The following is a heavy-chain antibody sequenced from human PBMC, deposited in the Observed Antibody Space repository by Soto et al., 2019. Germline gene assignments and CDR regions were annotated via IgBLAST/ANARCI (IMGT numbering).Heavy chain of an antibody. J-gene: IGHJ4*02. CDR2: IIPIFGTA. CDR1: GGTFSSYA. CDR3: AAKGDGVASSDVDY. V-gene: IGHV1-69*01. Sequence: QVQLVQSGAEVKKPGSSVKVSCKASGGTFSSYAISWVRQAPGQGLEWMGEIIPIFGTANYAQKCQGRVTITAEESTSTAYMELSSLRSEDTAVYYCAAKGDGVASSDVDYWGQGTLVTVSS. D-gene: IGHD2-15*01.